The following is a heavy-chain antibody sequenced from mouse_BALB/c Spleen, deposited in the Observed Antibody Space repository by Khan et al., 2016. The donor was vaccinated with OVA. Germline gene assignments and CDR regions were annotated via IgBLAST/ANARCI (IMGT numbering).Heavy chain of an antibody. J-gene: IGHJ1*01. D-gene: IGHD2-2*01. CDR3: ASGYGYGWYFDV. V-gene: IGHV9-4*02. Sequence: QVQLQQSGPELKKPGETVRISCQASGYTFTTAGMQWVQKMPGKGLKWIGWINTHSGVPKYAEDFKGRFAFSLETSASTAYLQITNLKNEDTATYFCASGYGYGWYFDVWGAGTTVTVSS. CDR1: GYTFTTAG. CDR2: INTHSGVP.